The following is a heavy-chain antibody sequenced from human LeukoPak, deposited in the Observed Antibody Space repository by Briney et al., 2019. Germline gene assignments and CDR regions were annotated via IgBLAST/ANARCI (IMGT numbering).Heavy chain of an antibody. CDR1: GYTFTGYY. V-gene: IGHV1-2*02. D-gene: IGHD6-6*01. CDR3: ARRSLEYSSSSWRGPLYYYYYMDV. Sequence: ASVKVSCKASGYTFTGYYMHWVRQAPGQGFEWMGWINPNSGGTNYAQKFQGRVTMTRDTSISTAYMELSRLRSDDTAVYYCARRSLEYSSSSWRGPLYYYYYMDVWGKGTTVTVSS. CDR2: INPNSGGT. J-gene: IGHJ6*03.